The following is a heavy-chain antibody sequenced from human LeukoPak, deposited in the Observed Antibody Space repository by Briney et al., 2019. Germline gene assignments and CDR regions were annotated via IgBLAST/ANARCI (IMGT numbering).Heavy chain of an antibody. J-gene: IGHJ3*02. D-gene: IGHD3-22*01. CDR1: GGSISSYY. CDR3: ASRLISSGYRDDAFDI. CDR2: IYYSGST. Sequence: SETLSLTCTVSGGSISSYYWSWIRQPPGKGLEWIGYIYYSGSTNYNPSLKSRVTISVDTSKNQFSLKLSSVTAANTAVYYCASRLISSGYRDDAFDIWGQGTMVTVSS. V-gene: IGHV4-59*01.